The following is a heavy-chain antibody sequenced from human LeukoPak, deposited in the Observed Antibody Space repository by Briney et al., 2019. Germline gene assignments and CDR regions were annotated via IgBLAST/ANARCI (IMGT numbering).Heavy chain of an antibody. D-gene: IGHD4-17*01. CDR3: ARCGVYGDYYYYYGMDV. Sequence: GASVKVSCKASGYTFTSYGISWVRQAPGQGLEWMGWISAYNGNTNYAQKLQGRVTMTTDTSTSTAHMELRSLRSDDTAVYYCARCGVYGDYYYYYGMDVWGQGTTVTVSS. CDR1: GYTFTSYG. V-gene: IGHV1-18*01. CDR2: ISAYNGNT. J-gene: IGHJ6*02.